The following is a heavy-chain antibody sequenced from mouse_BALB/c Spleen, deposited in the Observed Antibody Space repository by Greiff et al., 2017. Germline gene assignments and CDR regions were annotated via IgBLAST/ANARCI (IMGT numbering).Heavy chain of an antibody. D-gene: IGHD2-14*01. CDR2: ISSGSSTI. CDR3: ARWGYDEGFAY. Sequence: EVKLVESGGGLVKPGGSLKLSCAASGFTFSSFGMHWVRQAPEKGLEWVAYISSGSSTIYYADTVKGRFTISRDNPKNTLFLQMTSLRSEDTAMYYCARWGYDEGFAYWGQGTLVTVSA. CDR1: GFTFSSFG. V-gene: IGHV5-17*02. J-gene: IGHJ3*01.